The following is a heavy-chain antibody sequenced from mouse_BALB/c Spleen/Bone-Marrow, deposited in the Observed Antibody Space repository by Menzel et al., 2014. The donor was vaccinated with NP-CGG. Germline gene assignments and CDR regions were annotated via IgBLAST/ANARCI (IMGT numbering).Heavy chain of an antibody. J-gene: IGHJ4*01. D-gene: IGHD5-1*01. Sequence: VQLQQSGAELVKPGASVKLSCRASGYTFTNYYMYWVKQRLGQGLEWIGEINPSNGGTNFNEKFKSKATLTVDKSSSTAYMQLSSLTSEDSAVYYCTRLPHWGQGTSVTVSS. V-gene: IGHV1S81*02. CDR2: INPSNGGT. CDR3: TRLPH. CDR1: GYTFTNYY.